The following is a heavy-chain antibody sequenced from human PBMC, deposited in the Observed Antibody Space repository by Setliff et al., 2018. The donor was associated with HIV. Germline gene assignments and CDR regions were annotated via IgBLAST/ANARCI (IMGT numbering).Heavy chain of an antibody. V-gene: IGHV3-64*01. D-gene: IGHD1-26*01. CDR1: GFTFSNYA. J-gene: IGHJ3*02. CDR3: ARVWVYAFDI. CDR2: INSNGDSS. Sequence: ESLRLSCAASGFTFSNYAMYWVRQAPGKGLEYVSGINSNGDSSYYANSVKGRFTISRDNSKNTLYLQMGSLRPEDMAVYYCARVWVYAFDIWGQGTMVTVSS.